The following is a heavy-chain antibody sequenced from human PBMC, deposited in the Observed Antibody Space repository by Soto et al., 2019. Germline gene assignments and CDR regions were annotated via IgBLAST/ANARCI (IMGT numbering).Heavy chain of an antibody. CDR2: IFESGAT. V-gene: IGHV4-4*02. J-gene: IGHJ4*02. CDR3: TTSHAGELNN. CDR1: GGSISSSSW. D-gene: IGHD1-7*01. Sequence: QVQLQESGPELVKPSGTLCLTCAVSGGSISSSSWWTWVRQSPGKGLEWIGEIFESGATNYNPSLKSRLTMSVDKSKNQFSLNLSSLTAADTAVYFCTTSHAGELNNWGQGTLVTVSS.